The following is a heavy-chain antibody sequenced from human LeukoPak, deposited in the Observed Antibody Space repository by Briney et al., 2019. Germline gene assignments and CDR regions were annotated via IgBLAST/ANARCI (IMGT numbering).Heavy chain of an antibody. CDR2: FNAGNGNT. Sequence: ASVKVSCKASGYTLTSYAMYWVRQAPGQRLEWMGWFNAGNGNTKYSQKFQGRVTITADESTSTAYMELSSLRSEDTAVYYCARGIKGYYDSSGYYLSDAFDIWGQGTMDTVSS. V-gene: IGHV1-3*01. J-gene: IGHJ3*02. CDR3: ARGIKGYYDSSGYYLSDAFDI. CDR1: GYTLTSYA. D-gene: IGHD3-22*01.